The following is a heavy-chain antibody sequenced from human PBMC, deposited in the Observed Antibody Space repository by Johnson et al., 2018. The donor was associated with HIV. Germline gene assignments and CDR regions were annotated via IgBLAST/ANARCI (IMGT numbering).Heavy chain of an antibody. D-gene: IGHD1-7*01. CDR1: GFTFSDYY. Sequence: QVQLVESGGGLVKPGGSLRLSCTASGFTFSDYYMTWIRQAPGKGLDWVSYISSSGGTKYYADSVKGRFTISRDNAKNSLYLQMNTLRAEDTAVYYCARSATGTTADAFDIWGQGTMVTVSS. CDR2: ISSSGGTK. CDR3: ARSATGTTADAFDI. J-gene: IGHJ3*02. V-gene: IGHV3-11*04.